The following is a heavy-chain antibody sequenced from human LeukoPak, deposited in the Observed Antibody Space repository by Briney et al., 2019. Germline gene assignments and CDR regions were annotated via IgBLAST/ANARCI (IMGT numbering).Heavy chain of an antibody. Sequence: GASVKVSCKASGGTFSSYAISWVRQAPGQGLEWMGGIIPIFGTANYAQKFQGRVTITADKSTSTAYMELSSLRSEDTAVYCCARSKSSGWYGYAFDIWGQGTMVTVSS. J-gene: IGHJ3*02. CDR1: GGTFSSYA. CDR2: IIPIFGTA. V-gene: IGHV1-69*06. CDR3: ARSKSSGWYGYAFDI. D-gene: IGHD6-19*01.